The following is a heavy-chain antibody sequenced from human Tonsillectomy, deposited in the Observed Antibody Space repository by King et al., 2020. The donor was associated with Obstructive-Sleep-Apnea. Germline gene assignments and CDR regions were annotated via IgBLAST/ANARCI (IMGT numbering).Heavy chain of an antibody. V-gene: IGHV1-8*01. CDR3: ARRRGAGSSDY. Sequence: QLVQSGAEVKKPGASVKVSCQASGYTFSSYDINLVRQATGQGLEWMGWMNPNNANTGYARKFQGRVTMTRNTSISTAYMELSSLTSEDTAVYYCARRRGAGSSDYWGQGTLVTVSS. CDR1: GYTFSSYD. D-gene: IGHD2-2*01. CDR2: MNPNNANT. J-gene: IGHJ4*02.